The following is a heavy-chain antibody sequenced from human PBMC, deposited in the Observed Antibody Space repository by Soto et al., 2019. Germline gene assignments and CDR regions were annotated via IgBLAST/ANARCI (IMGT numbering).Heavy chain of an antibody. Sequence: QVQLVESGGDLVKPGGSLRLSCAASGFTFSDYYMSWARQAPGKGLEWLSYISQSSTYTNYADSVRGRFTISRDNAKNSLYLQMNSLRADDTAVYYCTSAERGKTGTRVWGQGTLVTVSS. CDR3: TSAERGKTGTRV. CDR2: ISQSSTYT. CDR1: GFTFSDYY. D-gene: IGHD1-1*01. J-gene: IGHJ4*02. V-gene: IGHV3-11*06.